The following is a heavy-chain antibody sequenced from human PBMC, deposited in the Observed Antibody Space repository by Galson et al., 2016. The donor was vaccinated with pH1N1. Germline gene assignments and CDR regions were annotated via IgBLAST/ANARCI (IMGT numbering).Heavy chain of an antibody. CDR1: GYSFTVHW. Sequence: QSGAEVKKPGDSLKISCRASGYSFTVHWIAWVRQMPGQGLEYMGIIYPGDSDTRYSPSFQGQVTISADKSISTAYPQWSSLKASDTAMYYCARAIGSRSAYWGQGTLVTVSS. D-gene: IGHD3-16*02. V-gene: IGHV5-51*01. CDR3: ARAIGSRSAY. CDR2: IYPGDSDT. J-gene: IGHJ4*02.